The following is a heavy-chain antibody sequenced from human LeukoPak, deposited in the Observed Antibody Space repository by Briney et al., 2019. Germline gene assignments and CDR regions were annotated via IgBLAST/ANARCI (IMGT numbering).Heavy chain of an antibody. CDR2: IKQDGSEK. Sequence: GGSLRLSCAASGFTFSSYWMSWVRQAPGKGLEWVANIKQDGSEKYYVDSVKGRFTISRDNAKNSLYLQMNSLRAEDTAVYYCARVVAAAGRIKMLDAFDIWGQGTMVTVSS. V-gene: IGHV3-7*01. CDR3: ARVVAAAGRIKMLDAFDI. J-gene: IGHJ3*02. CDR1: GFTFSSYW. D-gene: IGHD6-13*01.